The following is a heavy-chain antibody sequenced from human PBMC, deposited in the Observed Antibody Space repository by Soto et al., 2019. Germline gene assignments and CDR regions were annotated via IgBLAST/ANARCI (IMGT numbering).Heavy chain of an antibody. D-gene: IGHD5-12*01. CDR1: GYTFTRSG. J-gene: IGHJ6*02. V-gene: IGHV1-18*01. Sequence: QVQLVQSGAEVKKPGASVKVSCKASGYTFTRSGISWVRQAPGQGLEWMGWISTYNGDTNYAQTFQGRVTMTTDTCTRTVHMEVRSLRSDDTAVYYCARAGVAPYYYYGMDVWGQGTPVTVSS. CDR3: ARAGVAPYYYYGMDV. CDR2: ISTYNGDT.